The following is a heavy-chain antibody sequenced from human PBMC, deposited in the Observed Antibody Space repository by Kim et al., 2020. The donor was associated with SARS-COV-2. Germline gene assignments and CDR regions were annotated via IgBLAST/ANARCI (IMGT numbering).Heavy chain of an antibody. V-gene: IGHV3-20*01. CDR1: GFTFDDYG. Sequence: GGSLRLSCAASGFTFDDYGMSWVRQAPGKGLEWVSGINWNGGSTGYADSVKGRFTISRDNAKNSLYLQMNSLRAEDTALYHCARVPANYYDSSGYYPFDYWGQGTLVTVSS. J-gene: IGHJ4*02. D-gene: IGHD3-22*01. CDR3: ARVPANYYDSSGYYPFDY. CDR2: INWNGGST.